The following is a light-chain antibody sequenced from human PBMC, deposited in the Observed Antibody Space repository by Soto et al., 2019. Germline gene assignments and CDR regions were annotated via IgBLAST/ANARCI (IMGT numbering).Light chain of an antibody. Sequence: QSVLTQPPSASGTPGQRITLSCSGSSSNLGSNAVNWYRQLPGTAPKLLIYSSYQRPSGVPDRFSGSKSGTSASLAISGLQSEDEADYYCAAWDDSLNALLFGGGTKLTVL. J-gene: IGLJ2*01. CDR2: SSY. CDR1: SSNLGSNA. V-gene: IGLV1-44*01. CDR3: AAWDDSLNALL.